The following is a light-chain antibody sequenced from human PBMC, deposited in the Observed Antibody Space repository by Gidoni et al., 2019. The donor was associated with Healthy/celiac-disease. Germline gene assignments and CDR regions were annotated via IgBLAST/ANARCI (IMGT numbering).Light chain of an antibody. J-gene: IGLJ2*01. V-gene: IGLV2-8*01. CDR2: EVS. CDR3: SSYAGSNGVI. Sequence: QSALTQPPSASGSPGQSVAISCTGTSSDVGGYNYVSWYQQHPGKATKLMIYEVSKRPSGVPDRFSGSKSGNTASLTVSGLQAEDEADYYCSSYAGSNGVIFGGGTKLTVL. CDR1: SSDVGGYNY.